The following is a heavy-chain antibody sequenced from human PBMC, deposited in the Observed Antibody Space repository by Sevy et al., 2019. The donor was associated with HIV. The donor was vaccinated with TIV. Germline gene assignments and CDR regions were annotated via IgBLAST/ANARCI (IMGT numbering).Heavy chain of an antibody. CDR2: ISGSGGRT. V-gene: IGHV3-23*01. J-gene: IGHJ1*01. CDR3: AKDPNSSGEYFQK. D-gene: IGHD3-22*01. Sequence: GGYLRLSCKASGFNFNNYAMSWVRQAPGKGLEWVSTISGSGGRTYTSETVRGGLTVSRDKSKRTVYLQMNSLRGDDTAIYDCAKDPNSSGEYFQKWGQGARVTVSS. CDR1: GFNFNNYA.